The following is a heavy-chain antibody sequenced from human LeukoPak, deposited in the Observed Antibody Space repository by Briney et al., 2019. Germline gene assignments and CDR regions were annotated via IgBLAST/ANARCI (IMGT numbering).Heavy chain of an antibody. Sequence: SETLSLTCTVSGGSISTYYCSWIRQSPGKGLEWIGYIYYSGSTNYNPSLKSRVTISLDTSKNQFSLNLASVTAADTAVYYCATYYDQTSAYVHFFDYWGQGTPVTASS. CDR3: ATYYDQTSAYVHFFDY. D-gene: IGHD3-3*01. CDR1: GGSISTYY. V-gene: IGHV4-59*01. CDR2: IYYSGST. J-gene: IGHJ4*02.